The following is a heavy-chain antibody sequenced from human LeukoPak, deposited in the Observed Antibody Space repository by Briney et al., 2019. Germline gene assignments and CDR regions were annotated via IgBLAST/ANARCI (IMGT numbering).Heavy chain of an antibody. CDR1: GFTFISNN. CDR2: IYSGGTT. Sequence: PGGPLSPSLEASGFTFISNNMSWFRRAPGKGLDWFSVIYSGGTTNYADSVKGRFTIPRDNSKNTLFLQMNSLRAEDTAVYYCARGGYSSSWYHFDYWGQGTLVTVSS. J-gene: IGHJ4*02. CDR3: ARGGYSSSWYHFDY. V-gene: IGHV3-53*01. D-gene: IGHD6-13*01.